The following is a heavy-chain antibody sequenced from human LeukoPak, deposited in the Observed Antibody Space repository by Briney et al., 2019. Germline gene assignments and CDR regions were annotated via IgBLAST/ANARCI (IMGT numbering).Heavy chain of an antibody. D-gene: IGHD6-13*01. V-gene: IGHV4-38-2*02. J-gene: IGHJ4*02. Sequence: PSETLSLTCSVSGYSVSSGFYWGWIRQPPGKGLEWIGSIYHSGSTNYNPSLKSRVTISVDKSKNQFSLKLSSVTAADTAVYYCARYSSSWYGYWGQGTLVTVSS. CDR3: ARYSSSWYGY. CDR1: GYSVSSGFY. CDR2: IYHSGST.